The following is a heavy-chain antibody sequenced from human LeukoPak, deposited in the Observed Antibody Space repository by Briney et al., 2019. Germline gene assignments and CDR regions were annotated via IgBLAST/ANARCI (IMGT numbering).Heavy chain of an antibody. Sequence: GGSLRLSCAASGFTFSSYAMIWVRQAPEKGLAWVSTISGSGGTTYYADSVKGRFTISRDNSKNTLYLQMNSLRAEDTAVYYCAKARLTGTEYNWFDPWGQGTLVTVSS. CDR1: GFTFSSYA. CDR3: AKARLTGTEYNWFDP. J-gene: IGHJ5*02. V-gene: IGHV3-23*01. D-gene: IGHD1-7*01. CDR2: ISGSGGTT.